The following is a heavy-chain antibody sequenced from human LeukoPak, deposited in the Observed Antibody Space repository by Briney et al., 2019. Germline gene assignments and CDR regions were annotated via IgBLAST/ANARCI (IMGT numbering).Heavy chain of an antibody. D-gene: IGHD4-17*01. CDR2: IYHSGST. CDR1: GGSISTYY. Sequence: SETLSLTCTVSGGSISTYYWNWIRQPPGKGLEWIGYIYHSGSTNYNPSLQSRVTISVDTSKNQFSLNLNSVTAADTAVYYCARQTSVTYANWFDPWGQGTLVTVSS. CDR3: ARQTSVTYANWFDP. J-gene: IGHJ5*02. V-gene: IGHV4-59*01.